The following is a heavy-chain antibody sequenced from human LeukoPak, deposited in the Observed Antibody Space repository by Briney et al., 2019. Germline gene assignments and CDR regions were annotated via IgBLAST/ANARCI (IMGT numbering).Heavy chain of an antibody. CDR1: GFTFSSYA. Sequence: GGSLRLSCAASGFTFSSYAMSWVRQAPGKGLEWVSAISGSGGSTYYADSVKGRFTISRDNSKNTLYLQMNSLRAEDTAVYYCARGLYYDFWSGYYRVSDAFDIWGQGTMVTVSS. V-gene: IGHV3-23*01. J-gene: IGHJ3*02. D-gene: IGHD3-3*01. CDR2: ISGSGGST. CDR3: ARGLYYDFWSGYYRVSDAFDI.